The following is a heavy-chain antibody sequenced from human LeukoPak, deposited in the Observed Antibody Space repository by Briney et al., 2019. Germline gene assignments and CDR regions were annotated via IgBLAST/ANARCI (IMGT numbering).Heavy chain of an antibody. CDR3: ARRDRVWTTVRRGHFDY. D-gene: IGHD4-17*01. V-gene: IGHV4-34*01. Sequence: SETLSLTCAVYGGSFSGYYWSWIRRPPGKGLEWIGEINHSGSTNYNPSLKSRVTISVDTSKNQFSLKLSSVTAADTAVYYCARRDRVWTTVRRGHFDYWGQGTLVTVSS. J-gene: IGHJ4*02. CDR2: INHSGST. CDR1: GGSFSGYY.